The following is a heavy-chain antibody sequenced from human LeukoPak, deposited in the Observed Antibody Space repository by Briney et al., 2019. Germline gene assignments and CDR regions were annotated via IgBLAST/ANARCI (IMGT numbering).Heavy chain of an antibody. J-gene: IGHJ4*02. CDR3: EKQYYGWGNYYVRFDY. Sequence: PGGSLRLSCAASGFSFSTYAMNWVRQAPGKGLEWVSVTSGNGGSTYNADSVKGRFTISRDNSKNMLYLQMDGLRAEDTAVYYCEKQYYGWGNYYVRFDYWGQGTLVTVSS. D-gene: IGHD3-10*01. CDR2: TSGNGGST. CDR1: GFSFSTYA. V-gene: IGHV3-23*01.